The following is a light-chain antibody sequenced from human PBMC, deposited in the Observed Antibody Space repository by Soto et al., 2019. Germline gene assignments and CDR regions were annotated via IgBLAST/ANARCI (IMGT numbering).Light chain of an antibody. J-gene: IGLJ1*01. Sequence: QSALTQPPSASGTPLQRVTISCSGGSSNIGTNAVNWYQQLPGTAPKLLIYNNNQRPSGVPDRFSGSKSGTSASLTISGLQSEDEADYYCAAWDDSLNGYVFGTGTKVTVL. V-gene: IGLV1-44*01. CDR2: NNN. CDR3: AAWDDSLNGYV. CDR1: SSNIGTNA.